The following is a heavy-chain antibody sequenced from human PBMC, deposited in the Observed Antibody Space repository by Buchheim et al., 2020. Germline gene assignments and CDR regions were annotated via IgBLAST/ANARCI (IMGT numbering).Heavy chain of an antibody. D-gene: IGHD2-21*02. V-gene: IGHV3-30*03. CDR3: AREVTGAFDY. J-gene: IGHJ4*02. Sequence: QGQLVESGGGVVQPGRSLRLSCAASGFIFSSYGMHWVRQAPGKGLEWVAIISNDGSYTYYGDSVKGRFIISRDNSENTLYLQMNSLRADDTAVYYCAREVTGAFDYWGQGTL. CDR1: GFIFSSYG. CDR2: ISNDGSYT.